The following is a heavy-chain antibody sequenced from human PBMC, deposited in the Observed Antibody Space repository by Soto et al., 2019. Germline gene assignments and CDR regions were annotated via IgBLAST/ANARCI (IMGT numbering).Heavy chain of an antibody. CDR3: ARGDNPDYDILTGFDY. J-gene: IGHJ4*02. Sequence: QVQLVESGGGVVQPGRSLRLSCAASGFTFSSYGMHWVRQAPGKGLEWVAVIWYDGSNKYYADSVKGRFTISRDNSKNTLYLQMNSLRAEDTAVYYCARGDNPDYDILTGFDYWGQGTLVTVSS. CDR2: IWYDGSNK. D-gene: IGHD3-9*01. CDR1: GFTFSSYG. V-gene: IGHV3-33*01.